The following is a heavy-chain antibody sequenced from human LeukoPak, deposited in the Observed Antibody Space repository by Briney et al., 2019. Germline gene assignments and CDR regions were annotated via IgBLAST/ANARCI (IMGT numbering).Heavy chain of an antibody. Sequence: ASVKLSFNSSGYTFTICDINWVRHAWGQGLEWMGCINPNRGNTGYAQKFQGRVNITRNTSISTAYRDQSSLRSEDTAVYYCARRRVGSSWYGNYWGQGALVTVSS. CDR2: INPNRGNT. CDR3: ARRRVGSSWYGNY. V-gene: IGHV1-8*03. D-gene: IGHD6-13*01. CDR1: GYTFTICD. J-gene: IGHJ4*02.